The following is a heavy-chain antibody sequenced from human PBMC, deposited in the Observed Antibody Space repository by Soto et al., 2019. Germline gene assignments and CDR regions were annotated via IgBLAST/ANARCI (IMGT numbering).Heavy chain of an antibody. Sequence: SETLSLTCTVSGGSISSGGYYWSWIRQHPGKGLEWIGYIYYSGSTYYNPSLKSRVTISVDTSKNQFSLKLSSVAAADTAVYYCARRTSGYSSGWPFDYWGQGTRVTVAS. J-gene: IGHJ4*02. CDR1: GGSISSGGYY. D-gene: IGHD6-19*01. CDR3: ARRTSGYSSGWPFDY. CDR2: IYYSGST. V-gene: IGHV4-31*03.